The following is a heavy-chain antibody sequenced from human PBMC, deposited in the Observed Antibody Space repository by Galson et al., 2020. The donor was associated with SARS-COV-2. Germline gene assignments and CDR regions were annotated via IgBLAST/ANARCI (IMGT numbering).Heavy chain of an antibody. Sequence: TGGSLRLSCAASGFTFNNYTMNWVRQAQGKGLEWVSSISDSGTYIYYADSVKGRFTISRDNAKKSVYLQMNSLRVEDTAVYYCARDEAVLGTLNYWGQGTLVSVSS. CDR2: ISDSGTYI. V-gene: IGHV3-21*01. CDR3: ARDEAVLGTLNY. J-gene: IGHJ4*02. D-gene: IGHD6-19*01. CDR1: GFTFNNYT.